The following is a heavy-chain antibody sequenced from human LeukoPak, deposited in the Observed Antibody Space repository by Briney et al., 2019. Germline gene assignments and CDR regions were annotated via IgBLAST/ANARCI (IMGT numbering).Heavy chain of an antibody. V-gene: IGHV4-59*08. CDR1: GGSISSYY. J-gene: IGHJ6*03. CDR2: IYHSGST. Sequence: SETLSLTCTVSGGSISSYYWSWIRQPPGKGLEWIGSIYHSGSTYYNPSLKSRVTISVDTSKNQFSLKLSSVTAADTAVYYCARRGVYYYYMDVWGKGTTVTVSS. CDR3: ARRGVYYYYMDV. D-gene: IGHD2-8*01.